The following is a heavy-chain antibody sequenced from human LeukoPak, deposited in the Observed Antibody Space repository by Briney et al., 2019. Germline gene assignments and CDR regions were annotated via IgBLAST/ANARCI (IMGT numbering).Heavy chain of an antibody. J-gene: IGHJ6*03. CDR1: GFTFSSYG. CDR3: ASDNHIYYYMDV. CDR2: ISSSSSTI. Sequence: GGSLRLSCAASGFTFSSYGMNWVRQAPGKGLEWVSYISSSSSTIYYADSVKGRFTISRDNAKNSLYLQMNSLRAEDTAVYYCASDNHIYYYMDVWGKGTTVTVSS. V-gene: IGHV3-48*01. D-gene: IGHD2-21*01.